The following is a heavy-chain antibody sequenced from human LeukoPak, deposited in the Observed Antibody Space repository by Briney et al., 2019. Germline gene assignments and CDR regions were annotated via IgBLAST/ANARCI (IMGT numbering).Heavy chain of an antibody. CDR1: GFTFSSYA. Sequence: GGSLRLSCAASGFTFSSYAMSWVRQAPGKGLEWVSAISGSGGSTYYADSVKGRFTISRDNSKNTLYLQMNSLRAEDTAVYYCARARGYCSGGSCYYGNYFDYWGQGTLVTVSS. CDR2: ISGSGGST. J-gene: IGHJ4*02. CDR3: ARARGYCSGGSCYYGNYFDY. V-gene: IGHV3-23*01. D-gene: IGHD2-15*01.